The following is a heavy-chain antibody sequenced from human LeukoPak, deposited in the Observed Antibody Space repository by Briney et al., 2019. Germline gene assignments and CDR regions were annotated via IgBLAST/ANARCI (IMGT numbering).Heavy chain of an antibody. Sequence: SETLSLTCAVYGGSFSGYYWSWICQPPGKGLEWIGEINHSGSTNYNPSLKSRVTISVDTSKNQFSLKLSSVTAADTAVYYCARGQRSGYDFYYWGQGTLVTVSS. J-gene: IGHJ4*02. CDR3: ARGQRSGYDFYY. V-gene: IGHV4-34*01. CDR2: INHSGST. D-gene: IGHD5-12*01. CDR1: GGSFSGYY.